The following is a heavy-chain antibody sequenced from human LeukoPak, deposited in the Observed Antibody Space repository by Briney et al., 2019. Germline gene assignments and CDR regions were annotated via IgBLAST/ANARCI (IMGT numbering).Heavy chain of an antibody. CDR1: GYTFTSYG. CDR3: ARDGIIAAAGIDYFDY. CDR2: ISAYNGNT. J-gene: IGHJ4*02. Sequence: APVKVSCKASGYTFTSYGISWVRQAPGQGLEWMGWISAYNGNTNYAQKLQGRVTMTTDTSTSTAYMELRSLRSDDTAVYYCARDGIIAAAGIDYFDYWGQGTLVTVSS. D-gene: IGHD6-13*01. V-gene: IGHV1-18*01.